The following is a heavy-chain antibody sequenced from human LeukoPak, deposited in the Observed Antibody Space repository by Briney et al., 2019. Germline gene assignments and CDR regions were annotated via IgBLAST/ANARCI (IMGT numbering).Heavy chain of an antibody. CDR1: GFIFSSYA. CDR2: ISYDGSNK. Sequence: GRSLRLSCAASGFIFSSYAMHWVRQAPGRGLEWVAVISYDGSNKYYADSVKGRFTISRDDSKKTLYLQMNSLRAEDTAVYYCAREGQPYNWFDPGAREPWSPSPQ. D-gene: IGHD6-13*01. V-gene: IGHV3-30*01. CDR3: AREGQPYNWFDP. J-gene: IGHJ5*02.